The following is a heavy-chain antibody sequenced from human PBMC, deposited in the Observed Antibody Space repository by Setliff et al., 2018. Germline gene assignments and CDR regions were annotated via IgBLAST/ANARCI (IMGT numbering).Heavy chain of an antibody. V-gene: IGHV4-59*01. D-gene: IGHD6-19*01. J-gene: IGHJ4*02. CDR2: IQSGAT. Sequence: PSETLSLTCTVSGDSISSYYWSWIRQTPGKGLEWIGYIQSGATKYNPSLGSRISMSVDTSKNQFSLKLSYVTPVDTAVYYCARDQFSSGWYGPPESYFDCWGQGIQVTVSS. CDR3: ARDQFSSGWYGPPESYFDC. CDR1: GDSISSYY.